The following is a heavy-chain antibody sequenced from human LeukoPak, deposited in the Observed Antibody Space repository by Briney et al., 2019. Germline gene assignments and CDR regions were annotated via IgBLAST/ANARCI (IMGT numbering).Heavy chain of an antibody. Sequence: SVKVSCKASGFTLSTSAMQWVRQARGQRLEWIGWIVVGSGNTNYAQKFQDRVAITRDMSTGTVYMELSSLRFEDTATYYCAADTLYTGSWGQGTLVTVSS. CDR1: GFTLSTSA. CDR3: AADTLYTGS. J-gene: IGHJ4*02. D-gene: IGHD1-26*01. V-gene: IGHV1-58*02. CDR2: IVVGSGNT.